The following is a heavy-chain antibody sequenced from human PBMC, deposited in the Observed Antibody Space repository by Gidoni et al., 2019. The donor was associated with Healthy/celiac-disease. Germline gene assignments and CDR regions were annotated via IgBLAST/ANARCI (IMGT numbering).Heavy chain of an antibody. D-gene: IGHD5-18*01. CDR3: TTDQAAMVGDDFDY. V-gene: IGHV3-15*01. J-gene: IGHJ4*02. CDR1: GFTFSNAW. CDR2: IKSKTDGGTT. Sequence: EVQLVESGGGLVKPGGSLRLSCAASGFTFSNAWMSWVRQAPGKGLEWVGRIKSKTDGGTTDYAAPVEGRFTISRDDSKNTLYLQMNSLKTEDTAVYYCTTDQAAMVGDDFDYWGQGTLVTVSS.